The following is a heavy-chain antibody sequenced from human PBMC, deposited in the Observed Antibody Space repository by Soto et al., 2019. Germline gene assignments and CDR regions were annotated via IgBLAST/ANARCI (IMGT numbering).Heavy chain of an antibody. D-gene: IGHD3-16*01. J-gene: IGHJ6*03. CDR3: ATYDSTYYYMDV. CDR1: GCSISRYF. CDR2: IYYSGST. V-gene: IGHV4-59*13. Sequence: QVQLQESGPGLVKPSETLSLTCTVSGCSISRYFWSRIRQPPGKGLQWIGHIYYSGSTDYNPSLQSRVAISVDASKTHFSLRLNSVTAADAAVYYCATYDSTYYYMDVWGKGTTVTVSS.